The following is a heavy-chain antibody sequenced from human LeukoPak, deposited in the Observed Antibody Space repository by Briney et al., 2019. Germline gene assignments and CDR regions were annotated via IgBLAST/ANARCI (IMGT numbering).Heavy chain of an antibody. D-gene: IGHD1-26*01. V-gene: IGHV5-51*01. CDR1: GYLFTSYW. Sequence: GESLQISCQGSGYLFTSYWIGWVRQLPGKGLEWMGIIYPGDSDTRYSPSFQGQVPISADKYISTAYLQWSSLKASDTGMYYCARHGPGGLREHLHCWGRGALVTVSS. CDR2: IYPGDSDT. J-gene: IGHJ4*02. CDR3: ARHGPGGLREHLHC.